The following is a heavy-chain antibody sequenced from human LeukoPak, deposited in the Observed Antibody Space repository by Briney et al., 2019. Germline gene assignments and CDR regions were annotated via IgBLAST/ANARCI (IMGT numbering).Heavy chain of an antibody. Sequence: PGGSLRLPCAASGFTFSTYGIHWVRQAPGKGLEWVAVISYDGTNKYYADSVKGRFTISRDNSKNTLYLQMNSLRAEDTAVYYCAKGSVLVIDAFDMWGQGTMVTVSS. CDR1: GFTFSTYG. CDR2: ISYDGTNK. V-gene: IGHV3-30*18. D-gene: IGHD3-22*01. J-gene: IGHJ3*02. CDR3: AKGSVLVIDAFDM.